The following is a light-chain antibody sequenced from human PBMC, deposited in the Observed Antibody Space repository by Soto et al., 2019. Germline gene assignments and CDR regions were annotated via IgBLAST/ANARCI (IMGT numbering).Light chain of an antibody. CDR2: GTS. J-gene: IGKJ5*01. CDR3: QQYATSPTT. Sequence: EIVLTQSPDTLSVSPGERATVSCRASQSVDTYLAWYQLKPGQAPRLLIFGTSSRVTDTPDRFSGTGSGTDFPLTISRVEPEDFAVYYWQQYATSPTTFGQGARMDNK. V-gene: IGKV3-20*01. CDR1: QSVDTY.